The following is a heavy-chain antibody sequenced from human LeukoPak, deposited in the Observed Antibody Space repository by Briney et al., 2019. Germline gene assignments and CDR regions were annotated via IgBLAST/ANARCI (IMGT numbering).Heavy chain of an antibody. Sequence: GGSLRLSCAASGFTFSSYSMNWVRQAPGKGLEWVSYISSSSSTIYYADSVKGRFTISRDNAKNSLYLQMNSLGAEDTAVYYCASEPDGYIHDAFDIWGQGTMVTVSS. CDR1: GFTFSSYS. CDR2: ISSSSSTI. V-gene: IGHV3-48*04. J-gene: IGHJ3*02. CDR3: ASEPDGYIHDAFDI. D-gene: IGHD5-24*01.